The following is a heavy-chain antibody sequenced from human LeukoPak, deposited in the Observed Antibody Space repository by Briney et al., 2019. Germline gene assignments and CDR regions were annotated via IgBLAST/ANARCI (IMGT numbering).Heavy chain of an antibody. CDR1: GFIFSDYG. CDR3: ARGLTYGPYINFDY. D-gene: IGHD4-17*01. J-gene: IGHJ4*02. V-gene: IGHV3-30*02. Sequence: GGSLRPSCAASGFIFSDYGIHWVRQAPGKGLEWVAFIRYDESNTYYGDSVKGRFTISRDNSKNTVYLQMNSLRAEDMAVYYCARGLTYGPYINFDYWGQGTLVTVSS. CDR2: IRYDESNT.